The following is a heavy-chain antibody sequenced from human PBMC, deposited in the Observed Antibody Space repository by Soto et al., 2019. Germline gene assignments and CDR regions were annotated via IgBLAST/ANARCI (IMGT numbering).Heavy chain of an antibody. V-gene: IGHV4-31*03. CDR1: GGSISSGDSY. CDR3: VREAPGVALY. Sequence: SETLSLICTVSGGSISSGDSYWNWIRQNPEKGLERIGYINYRGTTFYNPSLKSRIIISADTSEKLFSLELNSVTAAGTAVYDCVREAPGVALYWGQGALVDVSS. CDR2: INYRGTT. D-gene: IGHD3-3*01. J-gene: IGHJ4*02.